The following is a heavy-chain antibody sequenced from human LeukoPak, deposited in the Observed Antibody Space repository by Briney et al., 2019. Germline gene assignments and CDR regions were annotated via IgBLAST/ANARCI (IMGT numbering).Heavy chain of an antibody. V-gene: IGHV3-48*03. D-gene: IGHD6-6*01. CDR3: VPYSSSSGTLNY. J-gene: IGHJ4*02. Sequence: GGSLRLSCAASGFTFSSYEMNWVRQAPGKGLEWVSYISSSGSTIYYADSVKGRFTISRDNAKNSLYLQMNSLRAEDTAVYYCVPYSSSSGTLNYWGQGALVTVSS. CDR1: GFTFSSYE. CDR2: ISSSGSTI.